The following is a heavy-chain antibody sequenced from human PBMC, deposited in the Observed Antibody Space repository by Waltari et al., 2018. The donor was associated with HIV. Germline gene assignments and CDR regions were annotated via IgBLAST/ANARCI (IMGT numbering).Heavy chain of an antibody. CDR3: ARGGCSGRTCYSKSFDL. CDR1: GGGFSSYT. J-gene: IGHJ3*01. Sequence: QVQLVQSGADMKMPESSVKVSCKASGGGFSSYTISWVRQAPGQGLEWMGGIIPKFGATNNAQKFQGRVTITADDSTSSVYLELSSLTSDDTAVYYCARGGCSGRTCYSKSFDLWGQGTRVTVS. D-gene: IGHD2-15*01. CDR2: IIPKFGAT. V-gene: IGHV1-69*01.